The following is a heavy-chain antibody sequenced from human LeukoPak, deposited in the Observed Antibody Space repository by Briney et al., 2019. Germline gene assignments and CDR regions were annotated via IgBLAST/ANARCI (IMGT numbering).Heavy chain of an antibody. D-gene: IGHD5-18*01. Sequence: SETLSLTCTASGGSISSYYWSWIRQPAGKGLEWIGRIYTSGSTNYNPSLKSRVTMSVDTSKNQFSLKLSSVTAADTAVYYCARENTRGYSYGFGGFDPWGQGTLVTVSS. CDR3: ARENTRGYSYGFGGFDP. CDR1: GGSISSYY. CDR2: IYTSGST. V-gene: IGHV4-4*07. J-gene: IGHJ5*02.